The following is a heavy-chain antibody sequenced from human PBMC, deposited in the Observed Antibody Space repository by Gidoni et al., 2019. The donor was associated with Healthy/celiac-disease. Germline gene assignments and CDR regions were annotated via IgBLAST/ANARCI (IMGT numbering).Heavy chain of an antibody. CDR1: GGSISSSRYY. CDR2: IYYSGST. Sequence: QLQLQESGPGLVKPSETLSLTCTVSGGSISSSRYYWGWLRQPPGKGLEWIGSIYYSGSTYYNPSLKSRVTISVDTSKNQFSLKLSSVTAADTAVYYCARPTPTGDGNYWGQGTLVTVSS. D-gene: IGHD7-27*01. V-gene: IGHV4-39*01. J-gene: IGHJ4*02. CDR3: ARPTPTGDGNY.